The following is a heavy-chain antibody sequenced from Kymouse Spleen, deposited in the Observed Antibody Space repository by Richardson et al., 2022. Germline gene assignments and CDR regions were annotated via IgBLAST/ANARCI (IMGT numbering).Heavy chain of an antibody. CDR3: ARDRIFGVVREGYYYYYGMDV. D-gene: IGHD3-3*01. CDR1: GGSISSGGYY. V-gene: IGHV4-31*03. CDR2: IYYSGST. Sequence: QVQLQESGPGLVKPSQTLSLTCTVSGGSISSGGYYWSWIRQHPGKGLEWIGYIYYSGSTYYNPSLKSRVTISVDTSKNQFSLKLSSVTAADTAVYYCARDRIFGVVREGYYYYYGMDVWGQGTTVTVSS. J-gene: IGHJ6*02.